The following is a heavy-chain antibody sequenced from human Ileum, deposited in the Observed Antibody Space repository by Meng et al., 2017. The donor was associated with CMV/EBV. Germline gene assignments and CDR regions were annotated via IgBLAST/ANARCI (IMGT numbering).Heavy chain of an antibody. Sequence: GGSIRGGTYYWGWSRQPPGKGLEWIGSIYYRGNTHYNPSLKSPVTISVDTSKNQFSLMLTSVTAADTAVYYCATTNSRSPRNWFDPWGQGTLVTVSS. J-gene: IGHJ5*02. D-gene: IGHD2/OR15-2a*01. V-gene: IGHV4-39*01. CDR3: ATTNSRSPRNWFDP. CDR1: GGSIRGGTYY. CDR2: IYYRGNT.